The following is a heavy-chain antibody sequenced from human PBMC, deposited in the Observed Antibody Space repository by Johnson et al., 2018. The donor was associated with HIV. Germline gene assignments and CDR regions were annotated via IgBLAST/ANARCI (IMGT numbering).Heavy chain of an antibody. CDR1: GFTFSSYW. D-gene: IGHD1-26*01. J-gene: IGHJ3*02. Sequence: EVQLVESGGGLVQPGGSLRLSCAASGFTFSSYWMSWVRQAPGKGLEWVATIKQDGSEKYYVDSVKGRFTISRDNAKNSLYLQMNSLRAEDTAVYYCARDLVVGATPDHDAFDIWGQGTMVTVSS. CDR3: ARDLVVGATPDHDAFDI. V-gene: IGHV3-7*05. CDR2: IKQDGSEK.